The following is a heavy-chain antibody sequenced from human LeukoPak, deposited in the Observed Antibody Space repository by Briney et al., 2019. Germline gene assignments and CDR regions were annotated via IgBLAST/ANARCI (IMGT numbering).Heavy chain of an antibody. CDR3: ANGEPQQLGRPEYYMDV. CDR1: GFTFSSYA. J-gene: IGHJ6*03. CDR2: ISGSGGST. D-gene: IGHD6-13*01. Sequence: GGSLRLSCAASGFTFSSYAMSWVRQAPGKGLEWVSAISGSGGSTYYADSVKGRFTISRDNSKNTLYLQMNSLRAEDTAVYYRANGEPQQLGRPEYYMDVWGKGTTVTVSS. V-gene: IGHV3-23*01.